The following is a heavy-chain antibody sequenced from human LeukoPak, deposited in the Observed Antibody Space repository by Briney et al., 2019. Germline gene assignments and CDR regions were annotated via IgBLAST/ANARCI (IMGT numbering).Heavy chain of an antibody. D-gene: IGHD6-13*01. CDR3: AREIDDSGAAGIGYYYYGMDV. V-gene: IGHV1-8*01. CDR2: MNPNSGNT. Sequence: WAAVKVSCKASGYTFTSYDINWVRQATGQGLEWMGWMNPNSGNTGYAQKFQRRVTMTRNTSISTAYMELSSLRSEDTAVYYCAREIDDSGAAGIGYYYYGMDVWGQGTTVTVSS. CDR1: GYTFTSYD. J-gene: IGHJ6*02.